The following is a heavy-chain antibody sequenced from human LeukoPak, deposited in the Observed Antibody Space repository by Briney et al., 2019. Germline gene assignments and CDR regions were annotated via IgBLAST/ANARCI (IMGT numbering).Heavy chain of an antibody. CDR1: GFSFSSYD. D-gene: IGHD6-19*01. J-gene: IGHJ4*02. V-gene: IGHV3-13*01. CDR3: ARAVAGTDEIDS. Sequence: GGSLRLSCAGPGFSFSSYDMLWVRQATGKGLEWVSAIGSGGDTYYAGSVKGRFTISRESAKNSLYLQMNSLSVGDTAVYFCARAVAGTDEIDSWGQGTLVTVSS. CDR2: IGSGGDT.